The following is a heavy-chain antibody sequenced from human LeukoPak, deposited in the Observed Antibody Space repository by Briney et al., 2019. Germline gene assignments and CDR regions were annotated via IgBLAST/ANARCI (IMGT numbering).Heavy chain of an antibody. V-gene: IGHV4-4*07. J-gene: IGHJ6*03. CDR3: ARGGPSSSWYGYYYMDV. CDR1: GGSISSYY. Sequence: SETLSLTCTVSGGSISSYYWSWIRQPAGKGLEWIGRIYTSGSTNYNPSLKSRVTISVDTSKNQFSLKLSSVTAADTAVYYCARGGPSSSWYGYYYMDVWDKGTTVTVSS. D-gene: IGHD6-13*01. CDR2: IYTSGST.